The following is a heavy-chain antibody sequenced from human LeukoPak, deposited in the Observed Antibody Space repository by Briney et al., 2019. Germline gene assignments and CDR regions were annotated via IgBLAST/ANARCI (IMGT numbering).Heavy chain of an antibody. CDR2: IKPDGRDK. V-gene: IGHV3-7*01. CDR3: ATGGGATRSGYAFDM. D-gene: IGHD1-26*01. CDR1: GLTFRNYW. J-gene: IGHJ3*02. Sequence: GGSLRLACAVSGLTFRNYWMTWVRQAPGKGLEWVANIKPDGRDKYYVDSVKGRFTISRDNAKNSLSMQMNSLRAEDTAVYYCATGGGATRSGYAFDMWGQGTMVTVSS.